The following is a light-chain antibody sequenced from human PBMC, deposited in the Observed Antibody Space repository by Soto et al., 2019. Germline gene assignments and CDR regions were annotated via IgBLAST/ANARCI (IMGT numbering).Light chain of an antibody. CDR1: QTVRTY. J-gene: IGKJ5*01. CDR3: QQSYSTPIT. Sequence: DIQMTQSPSSLSASVGDRVTIRCRASQTVRTYLNWYQQKPGKAPILLIYAASSLPSAVPPRFTGAGSETDFTLTISSLQPEDFATYYCQQSYSTPITFGQGTRLEIK. CDR2: AAS. V-gene: IGKV1-39*01.